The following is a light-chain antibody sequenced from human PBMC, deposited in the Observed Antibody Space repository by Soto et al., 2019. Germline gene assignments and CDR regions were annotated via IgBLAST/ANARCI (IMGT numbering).Light chain of an antibody. CDR2: DNN. Sequence: QSVLTQPPSVSSAPGQKVTISCSGSSSNIGKNYVSWYQQLPGTAPKLLTYDNNQRPSGIPDRFSGSKSGTSATLDITGLQTGDEAEYYCGTWDSSLSAYVFGTGTKVTVL. CDR1: SSNIGKNY. J-gene: IGLJ1*01. V-gene: IGLV1-51*01. CDR3: GTWDSSLSAYV.